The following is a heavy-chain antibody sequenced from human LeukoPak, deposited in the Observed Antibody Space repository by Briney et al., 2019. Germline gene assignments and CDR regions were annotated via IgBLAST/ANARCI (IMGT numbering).Heavy chain of an antibody. Sequence: GASVKVSCKVSGYTLTELSMHWVRQAPGKGLEWMGGFDPEDGETIYAQKFQGRVTMTEDTSTDTAYMELSSLRSEDTAVYYCATCPYGSGREQYYYYYMDVWGKGTTVTVSS. CDR2: FDPEDGET. J-gene: IGHJ6*03. V-gene: IGHV1-24*01. CDR1: GYTLTELS. D-gene: IGHD3-10*01. CDR3: ATCPYGSGREQYYYYYMDV.